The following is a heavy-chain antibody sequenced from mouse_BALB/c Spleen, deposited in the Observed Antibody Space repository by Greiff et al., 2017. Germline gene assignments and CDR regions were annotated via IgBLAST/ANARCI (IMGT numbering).Heavy chain of an antibody. J-gene: IGHJ3*01. V-gene: IGHV2-9*02. CDR1: GFSLTSYG. CDR2: IWAGGST. D-gene: IGHD1-1*02. Sequence: QVQLKESGPGLVAPSQSLSITCTVSGFSLTSYGVHWVRQPPGKGLEWLGVIWAGGSTNYNSALMSRLSISKDNSEGHVFLKMNSLQTDDTAMYYCARVYGGAYWGQGTLVTVSA. CDR3: ARVYGGAY.